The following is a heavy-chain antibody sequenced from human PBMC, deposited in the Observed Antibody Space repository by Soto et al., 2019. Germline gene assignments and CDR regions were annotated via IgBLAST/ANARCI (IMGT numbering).Heavy chain of an antibody. CDR1: GFSLSSSGVG. CDR3: ARFTRGLVWFGEQPFYFDY. J-gene: IGHJ4*02. V-gene: IGHV2-5*02. D-gene: IGHD3-10*01. Sequence: QITLKESGPTLVKPTQTLTLTCTFSGFSLSSSGVGVGWIRQPPGKALEWLALIYWDDDKVYRPSLKSRLTITTDASKNPVVLTMTSMDPVDTATYYCARFTRGLVWFGEQPFYFDYWFQGALVTVSS. CDR2: IYWDDDK.